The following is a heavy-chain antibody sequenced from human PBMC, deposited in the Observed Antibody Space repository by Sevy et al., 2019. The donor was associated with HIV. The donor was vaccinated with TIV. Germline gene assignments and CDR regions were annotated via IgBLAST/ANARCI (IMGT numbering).Heavy chain of an antibody. CDR3: ARIATGHTFGLPDF. CDR1: GFTFNRYW. Sequence: GGSLRLSCAASGFTFNRYWMHWVRQAPGKGPVWLARIDGDGSAKTYTDSVKGRFTISRDNAQDTLYLQMNSLRTEDTAIYYCARIATGHTFGLPDFWGQGTLVTVSS. V-gene: IGHV3-74*01. D-gene: IGHD1-1*01. CDR2: IDGDGSAK. J-gene: IGHJ4*02.